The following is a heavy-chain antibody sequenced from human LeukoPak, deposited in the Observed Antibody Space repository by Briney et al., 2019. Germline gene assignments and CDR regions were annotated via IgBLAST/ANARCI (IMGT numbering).Heavy chain of an antibody. D-gene: IGHD5-18*01. Sequence: SETLSLTCTVSGGSISSSSYYWGGIRQPPGKGLEGIGSIYYSGSTYYNPSLKSRVTISVDTSKNQFSLNVSSVTAADTAVYYCARETRHSYGYAALDAFDIWGQGTMVTVSS. CDR2: IYYSGST. J-gene: IGHJ3*02. CDR3: ARETRHSYGYAALDAFDI. CDR1: GGSISSSSYY. V-gene: IGHV4-39*02.